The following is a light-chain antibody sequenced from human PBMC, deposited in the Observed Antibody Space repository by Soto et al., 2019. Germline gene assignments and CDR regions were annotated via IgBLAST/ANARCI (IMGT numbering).Light chain of an antibody. CDR3: QQYKTFLLT. CDR1: QSVSSSY. Sequence: EIVLTQSPGTLSLSPGERATLSCRASQSVSSSYLAWYQQKPGQAPRLLIYGASSRATGIPDRFSGSGSGTDFTLTISRLEPEDFATYYCQQYKTFLLTFGGGTKVDIK. CDR2: GAS. V-gene: IGKV3-20*01. J-gene: IGKJ4*01.